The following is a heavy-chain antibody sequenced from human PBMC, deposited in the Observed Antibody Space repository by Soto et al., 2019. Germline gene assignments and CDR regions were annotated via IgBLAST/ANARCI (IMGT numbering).Heavy chain of an antibody. Sequence: QVQLQESGPGLVKPSETLSLTCTVSGASISSYYWNWIRQSPGKGLEWIGYMHDSGSTSYNPSLKSRVTISVDTSRNQFSLKLTSVTAADTAVYYCAAPPRYWGQGILFTVSS. CDR3: AAPPRY. CDR1: GASISSYY. D-gene: IGHD6-6*01. CDR2: MHDSGST. V-gene: IGHV4-59*01. J-gene: IGHJ4*02.